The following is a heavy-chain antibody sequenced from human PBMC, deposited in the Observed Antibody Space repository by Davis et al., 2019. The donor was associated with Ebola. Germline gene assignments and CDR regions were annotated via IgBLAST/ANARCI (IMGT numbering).Heavy chain of an antibody. J-gene: IGHJ4*02. CDR2: INHSGST. V-gene: IGHV4-34*01. CDR3: AREVDDYGDYANDY. Sequence: SETLSLTCAVYGGSFSGYYWSWIRQPPGKGLEWIGEINHSGSTNYNPSLKSRVTISVDTSKNQFSLKLSSVTAADTAVYYCAREVDDYGDYANDYWGQGTLVTVSS. CDR1: GGSFSGYY. D-gene: IGHD4-17*01.